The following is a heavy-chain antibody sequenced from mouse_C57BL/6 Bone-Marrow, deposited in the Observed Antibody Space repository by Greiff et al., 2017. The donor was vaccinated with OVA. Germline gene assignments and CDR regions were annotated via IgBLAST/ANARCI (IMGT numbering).Heavy chain of an antibody. Sequence: QVQLKQSGAELAKPGASVKLSCKASGYTFTSYWMHWVKQRPGQGLEWIGYINPSSGYTKYNQKFKDKATLTADKSSSTAYMQLSSLTYEDSEVYYCARYPPDDYAMDYWGQGTSVTVSS. J-gene: IGHJ4*01. V-gene: IGHV1-7*01. CDR2: INPSSGYT. CDR3: ARYPPDDYAMDY. CDR1: GYTFTSYW.